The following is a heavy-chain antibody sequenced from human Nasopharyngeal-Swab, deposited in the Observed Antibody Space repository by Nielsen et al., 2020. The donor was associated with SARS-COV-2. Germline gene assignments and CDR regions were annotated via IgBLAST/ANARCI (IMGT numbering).Heavy chain of an antibody. CDR3: ATDSYYYDSSGYYSGNY. D-gene: IGHD3-22*01. V-gene: IGHV3-23*01. J-gene: IGHJ4*02. CDR2: ISGSGGST. Sequence: WIRQPPGKGLEWVSAISGSGGSTYYADSVKGRFTISRDNSKNTLYLQMSSLRAEDTAVYYCATDSYYYDSSGYYSGNYWGQGTLVTVSS.